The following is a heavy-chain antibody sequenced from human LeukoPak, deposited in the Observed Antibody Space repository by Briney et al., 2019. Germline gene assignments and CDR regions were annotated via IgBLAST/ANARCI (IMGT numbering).Heavy chain of an antibody. J-gene: IGHJ6*03. CDR3: ARDMVYQLLRDVYYYYYMDV. CDR2: INPNSGGT. D-gene: IGHD2-2*01. Sequence: ASVKVSCKASGYTFTGYYMHWVRQAPGQGLEWMGWINPNSGGTNYAQKFQGRVTMTRDTSISTAYMELSRLRSDDTAVYYCARDMVYQLLRDVYYYYYMDVWGKGTTVTVSS. CDR1: GYTFTGYY. V-gene: IGHV1-2*02.